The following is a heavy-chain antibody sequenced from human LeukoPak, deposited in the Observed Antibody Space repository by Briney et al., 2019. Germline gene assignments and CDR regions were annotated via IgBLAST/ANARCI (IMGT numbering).Heavy chain of an antibody. V-gene: IGHV3-11*03. D-gene: IGHD6-19*01. CDR1: GFTFSDYY. CDR2: ISSSSSHT. J-gene: IGHJ4*02. CDR3: ARSRGAGPGAYFDY. Sequence: PGGSLRLSCAASGFTFSDYYMSWICQAPGKGLEWVSYISSSSSHTNYADSVEGRFTISRDNAENSLYLQMNSLRAEDTAVYYCARSRGAGPGAYFDYWGQGTLVTVTS.